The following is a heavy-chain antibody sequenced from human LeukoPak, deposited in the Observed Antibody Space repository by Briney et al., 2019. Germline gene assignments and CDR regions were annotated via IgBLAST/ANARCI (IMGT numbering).Heavy chain of an antibody. D-gene: IGHD3-16*01. V-gene: IGHV4-59*07. CDR2: IYYSGST. CDR3: ARYDWGKYFDY. Sequence: PSDTLSLTCTLSGGSISPYYGSWVRQPPGKGLEWIGYIYYSGSTNYDPSLKSRVTMSVDTSKNQFSLKLSSVTAADTAVYYCARYDWGKYFDYWGQGTLVTVSS. CDR1: GGSISPYY. J-gene: IGHJ4*02.